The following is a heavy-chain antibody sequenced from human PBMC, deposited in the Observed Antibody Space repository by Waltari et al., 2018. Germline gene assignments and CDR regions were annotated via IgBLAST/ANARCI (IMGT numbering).Heavy chain of an antibody. CDR3: ARAPWRGAFDI. CDR1: GFTFSSYS. CDR2: ISSSSSTI. J-gene: IGHJ3*02. Sequence: EVQLVESGGGLVQPGGSLRLSCAASGFTFSSYSMNWVRPAPGKGLEWVSYISSSSSTIYYADSVKGRFTISRDNAKNSLYLQMNSLRAEDTAVYYCARAPWRGAFDIWGQGTMVTVSS. V-gene: IGHV3-48*04.